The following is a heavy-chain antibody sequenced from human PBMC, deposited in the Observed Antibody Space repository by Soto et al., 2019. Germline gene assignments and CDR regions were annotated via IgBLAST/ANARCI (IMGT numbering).Heavy chain of an antibody. CDR3: ARGRYSYGPWDLYGMDV. CDR1: GGTFSSYA. D-gene: IGHD5-18*01. Sequence: QVQLVQSGAEVKKPGSSEKVSCKASGGTFSSYAISWVRQAPGQGLEWMGGIIPIFGTANYAQKFQGRVTITADESTSTDYMEMSSPKSEDTAVYYCARGRYSYGPWDLYGMDVWGQGTTVTVAS. V-gene: IGHV1-69*01. CDR2: IIPIFGTA. J-gene: IGHJ6*02.